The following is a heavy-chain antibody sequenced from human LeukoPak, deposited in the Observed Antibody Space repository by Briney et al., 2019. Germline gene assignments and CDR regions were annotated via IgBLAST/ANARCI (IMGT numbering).Heavy chain of an antibody. Sequence: GRSLRLSCAASGFTFSSYAMHWVRQAPGKGLEWVAVISYDGSNKYYADSVKGRFTISRDNSKNTLYLQMNSLRAEDTAVYYCARVLFPVWFGELPYWGQGTLVTASS. D-gene: IGHD3-10*01. J-gene: IGHJ4*02. CDR1: GFTFSSYA. V-gene: IGHV3-30*04. CDR2: ISYDGSNK. CDR3: ARVLFPVWFGELPY.